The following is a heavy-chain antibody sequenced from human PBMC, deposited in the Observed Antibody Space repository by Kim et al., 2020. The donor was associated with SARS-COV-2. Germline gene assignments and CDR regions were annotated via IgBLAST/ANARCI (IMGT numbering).Heavy chain of an antibody. J-gene: IGHJ6*02. V-gene: IGHV1-69*13. CDR1: GGTFSSYA. D-gene: IGHD3-22*01. CDR3: AMGDYDSSGYLTASMDV. Sequence: SVKVSCKASGGTFSSYAISWVRQAPGQGLEWMGGIIPIFVTANYAQKFQGRVTITADESTSTAYMELSSLRSEDTAVYYCAMGDYDSSGYLTASMDVWGQGTTVTVSS. CDR2: IIPIFVTA.